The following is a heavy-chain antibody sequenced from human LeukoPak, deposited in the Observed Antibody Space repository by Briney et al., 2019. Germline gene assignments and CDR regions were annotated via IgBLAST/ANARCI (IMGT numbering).Heavy chain of an antibody. CDR3: ARGRYYDFWSGYWGRYYFDY. J-gene: IGHJ4*02. CDR1: GYSISSGYY. V-gene: IGHV4-38-2*02. Sequence: SETLSLTCTVSGYSISSGYYWGWIRQPPGKGLEWIGSIYHSGSTYYNPSLKSRVTISVGTSKNQFSLKLSSVTAADTAVYYCARGRYYDFWSGYWGRYYFDYWGQGTLVTVSS. CDR2: IYHSGST. D-gene: IGHD3-3*01.